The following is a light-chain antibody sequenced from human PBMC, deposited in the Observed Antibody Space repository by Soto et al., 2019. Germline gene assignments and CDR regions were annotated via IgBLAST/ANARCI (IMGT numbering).Light chain of an antibody. CDR2: DDR. CDR1: NIGIKS. CDR3: QLWDSNSDHVV. V-gene: IGLV3-21*02. Sequence: SYELTQPPSVSVAPGPTASITRGGSNIGIKSVHWYQQKPGQAPVVVVYDDRDRPSGIPERFSGSNSGNTATLTISRVEAGDEADYYCQLWDSNSDHVVFGGGTKRTVL. J-gene: IGLJ2*01.